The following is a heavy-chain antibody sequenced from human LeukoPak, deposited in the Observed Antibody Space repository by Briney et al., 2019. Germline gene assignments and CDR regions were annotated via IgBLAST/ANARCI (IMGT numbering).Heavy chain of an antibody. CDR3: ASSTIVVVITTEDY. CDR2: ISGSGGST. Sequence: GGSLRLSCAASGFTFSSYAMSWVRQAPGKGLEWVSAISGSGGSTYYADSVKGRFTISRDNSKNTLYLQMNSLRAEDTAVYYCASSTIVVVITTEDYWGQGTLVTVSS. J-gene: IGHJ4*02. D-gene: IGHD3-22*01. CDR1: GFTFSSYA. V-gene: IGHV3-23*01.